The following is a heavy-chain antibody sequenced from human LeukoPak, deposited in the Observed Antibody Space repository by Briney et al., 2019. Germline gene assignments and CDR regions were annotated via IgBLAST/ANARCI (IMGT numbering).Heavy chain of an antibody. J-gene: IGHJ5*02. CDR1: GGSFSGYY. Sequence: SETLSLTCAVYGGSFSGYYWSWIRQPPGKGLEWIGYMYYSGSTYYNPSLKSRVTISVDTSKNQFSLKLSSVTAADTAVYYCARESNYYGSGTGWFDPWGQGTLVTVPS. CDR3: ARESNYYGSGTGWFDP. V-gene: IGHV4-34*09. CDR2: MYYSGST. D-gene: IGHD3-10*01.